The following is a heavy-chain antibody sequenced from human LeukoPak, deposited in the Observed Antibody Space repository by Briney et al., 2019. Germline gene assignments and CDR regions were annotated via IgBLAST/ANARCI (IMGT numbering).Heavy chain of an antibody. D-gene: IGHD1-26*01. CDR1: GYTFTSYA. V-gene: IGHV1-3*01. CDR3: ARRVGATTPFDY. J-gene: IGHJ4*02. CDR2: INAGNGNT. Sequence: GASVKVSCKASGYTFTSYAMQWVRQAPGQRLEWMGWINAGNGNTKYSQKFQGRVTITRDTSASTAYMELSSLRSEDTAVYYCARRVGATTPFDYWGQGTLVTVSS.